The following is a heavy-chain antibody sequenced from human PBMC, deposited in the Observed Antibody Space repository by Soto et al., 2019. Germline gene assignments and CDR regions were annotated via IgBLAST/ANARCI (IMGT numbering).Heavy chain of an antibody. D-gene: IGHD3-22*01. V-gene: IGHV2-5*02. J-gene: IGHJ5*02. Sequence: QITLKESGPTLVKPTQTLTLTCTFSGFSLSTSGVGVGWIRQPPGKALEWLGLIYWDDDKRYSPSLKSRLTSTKDTAKIQVVLTMTNMDPVDTATYYCAHSLIGYYYDSSGSNWFDPWGQGTLVTVSS. CDR2: IYWDDDK. CDR3: AHSLIGYYYDSSGSNWFDP. CDR1: GFSLSTSGVG.